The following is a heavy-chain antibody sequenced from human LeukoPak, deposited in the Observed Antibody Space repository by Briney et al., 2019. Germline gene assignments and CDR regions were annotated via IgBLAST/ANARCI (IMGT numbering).Heavy chain of an antibody. D-gene: IGHD3-22*01. Sequence: PSETLSLTCTVSGGSISSHYWSWIRQPPGKGLEWVGYLYYSGSTIYNPSPKSRVTISVDTSKNQFSLKLSSVTAADTAVYYCARLRDSSGYYPFDYWGQGTLVTVSS. J-gene: IGHJ4*02. V-gene: IGHV4-59*11. CDR1: GGSISSHY. CDR3: ARLRDSSGYYPFDY. CDR2: LYYSGST.